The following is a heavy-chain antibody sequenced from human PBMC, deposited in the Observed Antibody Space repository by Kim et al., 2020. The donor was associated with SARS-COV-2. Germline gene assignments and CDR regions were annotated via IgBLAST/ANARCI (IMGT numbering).Heavy chain of an antibody. J-gene: IGHJ6*03. V-gene: IGHV3-7*01. CDR2: IQQDGRET. D-gene: IGHD1-26*01. Sequence: GGSLRLSCAASGFTFSTYWMSWVRQAPGKGLEWVATIQQDGRETYYVDSVKGRFTISKDTAKNSLYLHMNSLRAEDTAVYYCARDGLCVGVTTSYSFYYYMDVWGSGTTVTVSS. CDR1: GFTFSTYW. CDR3: ARDGLCVGVTTSYSFYYYMDV.